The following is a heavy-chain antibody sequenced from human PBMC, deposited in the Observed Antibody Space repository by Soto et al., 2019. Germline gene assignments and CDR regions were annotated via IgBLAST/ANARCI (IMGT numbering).Heavy chain of an antibody. D-gene: IGHD2-15*01. CDR1: GYTFTSYG. Sequence: ASVKVSCKASGYTFTSYGISWVRQAPGQGLEWMGWISAYNGNTNYAQKLQGRVTMTTDTSTSTAYMEVRSLRSDDTAVYYCARAYCSGGSCYQGWFDPGGQGTLVTVSS. V-gene: IGHV1-18*01. J-gene: IGHJ5*02. CDR3: ARAYCSGGSCYQGWFDP. CDR2: ISAYNGNT.